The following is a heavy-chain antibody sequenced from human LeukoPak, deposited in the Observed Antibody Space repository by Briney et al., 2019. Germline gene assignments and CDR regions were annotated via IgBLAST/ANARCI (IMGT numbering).Heavy chain of an antibody. CDR1: GLTFSSYA. V-gene: IGHV3-30-3*01. J-gene: IGHJ5*02. Sequence: GGSLRLSCAASGLTFSSYAMYWVRQAPGKGLEWVAVISYDGSNKYYADSVKGRFTTSRDNSKNTLYLQMNSLRAEDTAVYYCARGVYGDYPWFDPWGQGTLVTVSS. D-gene: IGHD4-17*01. CDR3: ARGVYGDYPWFDP. CDR2: ISYDGSNK.